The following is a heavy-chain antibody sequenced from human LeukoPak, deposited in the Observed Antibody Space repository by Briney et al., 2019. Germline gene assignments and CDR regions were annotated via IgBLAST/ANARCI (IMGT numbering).Heavy chain of an antibody. CDR1: GYTFTDYW. Sequence: GESLMISCKGSGYTFTDYWIGWVRQMPGKGLEWMGLIYPGDSDTRYSPSFLGQVTISADKSIATAYLQWSSLKASDSAMYYCARPKYGSGTYSFDSWGQGTLVTVSS. J-gene: IGHJ4*02. V-gene: IGHV5-51*01. CDR3: ARPKYGSGTYSFDS. D-gene: IGHD3-10*01. CDR2: IYPGDSDT.